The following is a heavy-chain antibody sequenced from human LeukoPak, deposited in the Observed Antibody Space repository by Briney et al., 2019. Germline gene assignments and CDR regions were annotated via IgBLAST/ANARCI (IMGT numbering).Heavy chain of an antibody. J-gene: IGHJ3*02. CDR1: GFTFSNAW. V-gene: IGHV3-15*01. CDR2: IKSKTDGGTT. Sequence: GGSLRLSCAASGFTFSNAWMSWVRQAPGKGLEWVGRIKSKTDGGTTDYAAPVKGRFTISRDDSKNTLYLQMNSLKTEDTAVYYCTTPYYDILTGYLNDAFDIWGQGTMVTVSS. D-gene: IGHD3-9*01. CDR3: TTPYYDILTGYLNDAFDI.